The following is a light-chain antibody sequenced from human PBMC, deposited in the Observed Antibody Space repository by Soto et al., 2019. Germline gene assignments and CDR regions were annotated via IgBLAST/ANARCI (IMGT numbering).Light chain of an antibody. J-gene: IGKJ1*01. Sequence: IGLEQSGDTMSLTAGGRNTLSCWASQSISRYLAWYQQKPGQGPRLLIYGASSRATGTPDRFSGSGSGTDFTFTIYRLEAEDFALYYCQQSGCSPPPFRQGTKV. CDR3: QQSGCSPPP. CDR2: GAS. CDR1: QSISRY. V-gene: IGKV3-20*01.